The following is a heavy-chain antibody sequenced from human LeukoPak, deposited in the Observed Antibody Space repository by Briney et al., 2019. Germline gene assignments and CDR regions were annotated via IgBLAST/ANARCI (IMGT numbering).Heavy chain of an antibody. J-gene: IGHJ2*01. V-gene: IGHV3-7*01. Sequence: PGGSLRLSCAASGFTLRSYWMNWVRQAPGKGPEWVANIKQDGSEKNYVDSVKGRFTIARDNAKNSLYLQMNSLRAEDTALYYCARLDYGDYRRYFDLWGRGTLVTVSS. CDR2: IKQDGSEK. CDR1: GFTLRSYW. D-gene: IGHD4-17*01. CDR3: ARLDYGDYRRYFDL.